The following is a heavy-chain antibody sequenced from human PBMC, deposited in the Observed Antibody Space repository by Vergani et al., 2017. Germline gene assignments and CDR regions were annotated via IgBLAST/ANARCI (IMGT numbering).Heavy chain of an antibody. D-gene: IGHD2-2*01. CDR2: ISSSSSYI. J-gene: IGHJ3*02. Sequence: EVQLLESGGGLVKPGGSLRLSCAASGFTFSSYSMNWVRQAPGEGLEWVSSISSSSSYIYYADSVKGRFTISRDNAKNSLYLQMNSLRAEDTAVYYCARLGYCSSTSCKAFDIWGQGTMVTVSS. V-gene: IGHV3-21*01. CDR1: GFTFSSYS. CDR3: ARLGYCSSTSCKAFDI.